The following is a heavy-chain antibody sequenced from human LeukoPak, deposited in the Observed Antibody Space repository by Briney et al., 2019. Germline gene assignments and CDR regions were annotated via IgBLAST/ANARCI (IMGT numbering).Heavy chain of an antibody. CDR2: IIPIFGTA. Sequence: SVEVSCKASGGTFSSYAISWVRQAPGQGLEWMGGIIPIFGTANYAQEFQGRVTITADESTSTAYMELSSLRSEDTAVYYCARIQIAARPGYYYYGMDVWGQGTTVTVSS. D-gene: IGHD6-6*01. CDR1: GGTFSSYA. CDR3: ARIQIAARPGYYYYGMDV. V-gene: IGHV1-69*13. J-gene: IGHJ6*02.